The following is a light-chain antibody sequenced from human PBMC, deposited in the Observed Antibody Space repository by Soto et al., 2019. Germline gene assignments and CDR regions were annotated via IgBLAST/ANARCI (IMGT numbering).Light chain of an antibody. V-gene: IGLV2-23*01. CDR3: CSYAGSSV. CDR1: SSDVGNYNL. Sequence: QSALTQPASVSGSPGQSITISCTGASSDVGNYNLFSWYQQHPGKAPKLIIYEGSKRPSGVSNRFSGSESGNSASLSISGLQAEEEADYFCCSYAGSSVFGGGTKLTVL. J-gene: IGLJ2*01. CDR2: EGS.